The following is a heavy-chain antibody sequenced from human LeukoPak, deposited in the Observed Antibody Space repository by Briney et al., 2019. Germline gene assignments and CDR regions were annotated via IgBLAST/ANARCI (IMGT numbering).Heavy chain of an antibody. Sequence: GGSLRLSCAASGFTFSSYSMHWVRQAPGKGLEWVAVISKDGSNKYYADSVKGRFTIYRDNSENTLYLQMNSLRAEDTAVYYCARVRPQDGYNKSHYYYYYYMDVWGKGTTVTVSS. CDR1: GFTFSSYS. V-gene: IGHV3-30*04. D-gene: IGHD5-24*01. CDR2: ISKDGSNK. CDR3: ARVRPQDGYNKSHYYYYYYMDV. J-gene: IGHJ6*03.